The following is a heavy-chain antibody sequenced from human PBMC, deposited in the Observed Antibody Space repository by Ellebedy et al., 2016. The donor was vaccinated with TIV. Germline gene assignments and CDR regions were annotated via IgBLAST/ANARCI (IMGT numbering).Heavy chain of an antibody. D-gene: IGHD3-9*01. CDR1: GFTFSSYS. CDR2: ISSSSSYI. Sequence: PGGSLRLSCAASGFTFSSYSMNWVRQAPGKGLEWVSSISSSSSYIYYADSVKGRFTISRDNAKNSLYLQMNSLRAEDTAVYYCARDGDDILTGKGFDYWGQGTLVTVSS. CDR3: ARDGDDILTGKGFDY. V-gene: IGHV3-21*01. J-gene: IGHJ4*02.